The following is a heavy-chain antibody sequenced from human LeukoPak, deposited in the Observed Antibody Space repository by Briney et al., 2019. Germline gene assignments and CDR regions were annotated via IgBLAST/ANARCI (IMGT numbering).Heavy chain of an antibody. J-gene: IGHJ4*02. CDR3: AKVLVRYFDWLPYDY. Sequence: GGSLRLSCAASGFPFSSYAMSWVRQAPGKGLEWVSAISGSGGSTYYADSVKGRFTISRDNSKNTLYLQMNSLRAEDTAVYYCAKVLVRYFDWLPYDYWGQGTLATVSS. CDR1: GFPFSSYA. D-gene: IGHD3-9*01. CDR2: ISGSGGST. V-gene: IGHV3-23*01.